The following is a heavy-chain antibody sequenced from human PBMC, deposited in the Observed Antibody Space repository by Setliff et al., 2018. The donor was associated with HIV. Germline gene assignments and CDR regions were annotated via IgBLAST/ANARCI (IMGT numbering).Heavy chain of an antibody. CDR3: AYSGRQLRGPYFDF. V-gene: IGHV2-5*01. J-gene: IGHJ4*02. D-gene: IGHD1-1*01. Sequence: SGPTLVNPTQTLTLTCTFSGLSLSTSGVGVGWIRQSPGKALEWLAFIYWNNNKHYSTSLKSRPTVTKDTSKNRAVFTMTNMDPVDTATYYCAYSGRQLRGPYFDFWGQGTPVTVSS. CDR1: GLSLSTSGVG. CDR2: IYWNNNK.